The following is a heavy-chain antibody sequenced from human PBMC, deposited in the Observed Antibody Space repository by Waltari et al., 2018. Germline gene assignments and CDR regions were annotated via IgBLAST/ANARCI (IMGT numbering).Heavy chain of an antibody. Sequence: QVQLVESGGGVVQPGRSLRLSCAPSGFPFSSSGMHWVPQSPVKGLEWVAVRWYDGSNKYYADSVKGRFTISRDNSKNTLYLQMNSLRAEDTAVYYCARDRSGSYLTHYFDYWGQGTLVTVSS. CDR1: GFPFSSSG. CDR2: RWYDGSNK. CDR3: ARDRSGSYLTHYFDY. J-gene: IGHJ4*02. V-gene: IGHV3-33*01. D-gene: IGHD1-26*01.